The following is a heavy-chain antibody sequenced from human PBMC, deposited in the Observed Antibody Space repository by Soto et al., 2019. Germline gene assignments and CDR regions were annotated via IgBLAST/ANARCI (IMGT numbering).Heavy chain of an antibody. J-gene: IGHJ5*02. V-gene: IGHV3-23*01. D-gene: IGHD2-15*01. CDR3: TKGDSSGYFDPSTGYSTPDH. CDR2: ITASDDIT. Sequence: DVQLFESGGGLVEPGESVRLSCTTSRFIFKDFAMSWVRQAPGKGLEWVSTITASDDITYSADSVRGRCRISRDDSANTLFLQMSSLRGDDTATYYCTKGDSSGYFDPSTGYSTPDHWGQGTQVTVSS. CDR1: RFIFKDFA.